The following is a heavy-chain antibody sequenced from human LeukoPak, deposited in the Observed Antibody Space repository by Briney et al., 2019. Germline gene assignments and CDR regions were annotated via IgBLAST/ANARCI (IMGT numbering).Heavy chain of an antibody. CDR3: AKGASGSYHTPYDY. V-gene: IGHV3-23*01. CDR1: GFTFSSYA. D-gene: IGHD1-26*01. CDR2: ISGSGGST. Sequence: TGGSLRLSCAASGFTFSSYAMSWVRQAPGKGLEWVSDISGSGGSTYYADSVKGRFTISRDNSKNTLYLQVNSLRAEDTAVYYCAKGASGSYHTPYDYWGQGTLVTVSS. J-gene: IGHJ4*02.